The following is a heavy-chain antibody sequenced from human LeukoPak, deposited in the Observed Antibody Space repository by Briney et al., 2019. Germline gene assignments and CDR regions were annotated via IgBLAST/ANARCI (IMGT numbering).Heavy chain of an antibody. CDR1: GFTFDDYA. V-gene: IGHV3-9*01. J-gene: IGHJ4*02. CDR3: AKEPAYYDSSGYFDY. CDR2: ISWNSGSI. D-gene: IGHD3-22*01. Sequence: PGGSLRLSCAASGFTFDDYAMHWVRQAPGKGLEWVSGISWNSGSIGCADSVKGRFTISRDNAKNSLYLQMNSLRAEDTALYYCAKEPAYYDSSGYFDYWGQGTLVTVSS.